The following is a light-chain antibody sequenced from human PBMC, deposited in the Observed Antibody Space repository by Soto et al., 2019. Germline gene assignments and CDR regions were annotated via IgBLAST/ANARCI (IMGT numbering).Light chain of an antibody. CDR1: QDISNY. J-gene: IGKJ4*01. CDR3: QQHEDLPLT. CDR2: DAS. V-gene: IGKV1-33*01. Sequence: DIQMTQSPSSLSASVGDRVTITCQASQDISNYLNWYQLKPGKAPKLLIFDASSVQAGVPSRFSGSGSGTDFSFTITSLQPEDIATYYCQQHEDLPLTFGGGTKVQIK.